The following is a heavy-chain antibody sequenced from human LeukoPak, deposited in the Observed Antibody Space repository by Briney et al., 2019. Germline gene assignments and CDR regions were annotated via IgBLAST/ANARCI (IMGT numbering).Heavy chain of an antibody. Sequence: GGSLRLSCTASGFSFSTYSMNWVRQAPGKGLEWVSYIVGSSSNIYYADSVKGRSTISRDNAKNSLYLQMDSLRAEDTAVYYCATDSPETAAFDYWGQGTLVTVSS. CDR3: ATDSPETAAFDY. CDR2: IVGSSSNI. D-gene: IGHD1-1*01. CDR1: GFSFSTYS. J-gene: IGHJ4*02. V-gene: IGHV3-48*04.